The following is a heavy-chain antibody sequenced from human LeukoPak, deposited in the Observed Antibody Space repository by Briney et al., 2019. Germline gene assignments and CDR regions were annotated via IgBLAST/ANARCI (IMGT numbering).Heavy chain of an antibody. V-gene: IGHV4-34*01. J-gene: IGHJ4*02. Sequence: PSETLSLTCAVYGGSFSGYYWSWIRQPPGKGLEWIGEINHSGSTNYNPSLKSRVTISVDTSKNQFSLKLSSVTAADTAVYYCARGGPRVTMVRGPQVPPQVWGQGTLVTVSS. CDR3: ARGGPRVTMVRGPQVPPQV. CDR2: INHSGST. CDR1: GGSFSGYY. D-gene: IGHD3-10*01.